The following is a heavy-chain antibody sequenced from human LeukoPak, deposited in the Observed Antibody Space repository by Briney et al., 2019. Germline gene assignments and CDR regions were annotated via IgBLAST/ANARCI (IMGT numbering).Heavy chain of an antibody. J-gene: IGHJ4*02. D-gene: IGHD3-10*01. CDR3: ARIRCGHSGSVCYYH. Sequence: SETLSLTCGVFGVSINDYYWSWIRQSPGKGLEWIGEISHTEGTRYNPSLESRVTMSVGTSENQLSLKLIFVTAADTAVYYCARIRCGHSGSVCYYHGGLGTLVTVSS. CDR2: ISHTEGT. V-gene: IGHV4-34*01. CDR1: GVSINDYY.